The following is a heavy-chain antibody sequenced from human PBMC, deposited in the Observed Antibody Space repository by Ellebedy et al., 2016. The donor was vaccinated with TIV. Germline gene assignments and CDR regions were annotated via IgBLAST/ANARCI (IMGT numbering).Heavy chain of an antibody. CDR1: EPTCSSYG. J-gene: IGHJ4*02. Sequence: PGGSLRLSCEASEPTCSSYGMSWDRQAPGKGLEWVSSISTTDGTHYADSVKGRFTISRDNPKNPLYLQMNSLRVEDTAVYYCATQLWNTEFWGQGTLVIVSS. CDR3: ATQLWNTEF. D-gene: IGHD5-24*01. V-gene: IGHV3-23*01. CDR2: ISTTDGT.